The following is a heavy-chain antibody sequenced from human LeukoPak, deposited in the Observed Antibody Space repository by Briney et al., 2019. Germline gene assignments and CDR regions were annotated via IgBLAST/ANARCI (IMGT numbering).Heavy chain of an antibody. J-gene: IGHJ4*02. CDR2: ISGSGGST. Sequence: GGSLRLSCAASGFIFSDYAMTWVRQAPGKGLEWVSSISGSGGSTYYADSVKGRFTVSRDNSKSTLYLQMNSLRAEDTAVFYCAKDGSGHIRDSYGPFDYWGQGTLVTVSS. D-gene: IGHD5-18*01. CDR1: GFIFSDYA. CDR3: AKDGSGHIRDSYGPFDY. V-gene: IGHV3-23*01.